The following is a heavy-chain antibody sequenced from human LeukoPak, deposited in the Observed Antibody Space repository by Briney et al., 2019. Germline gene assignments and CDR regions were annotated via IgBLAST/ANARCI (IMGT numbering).Heavy chain of an antibody. J-gene: IGHJ4*02. CDR1: GFTFSSYA. V-gene: IGHV3-23*01. Sequence: GGSLRLPCAASGFTFSSYAMSWVRQAPGKGLEWVSAISGSGGSTYYADSVKGRFTISRDNSKNTLYLQMNSLRAEDTAVYYCAKTPSSSWYPRNHFDYWGQGTLVTVSS. D-gene: IGHD6-13*01. CDR3: AKTPSSSWYPRNHFDY. CDR2: ISGSGGST.